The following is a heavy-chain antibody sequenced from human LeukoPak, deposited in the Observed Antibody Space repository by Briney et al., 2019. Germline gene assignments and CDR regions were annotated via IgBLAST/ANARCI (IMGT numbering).Heavy chain of an antibody. Sequence: GGSLRLSCAASGFTLSDYYMSWIRQAPGKGLEWVSYSSSSGSTIYYADSVKGRFAICRDNAKNSLYLQMNSLRAEDTAVYYCARRRDFIDYWGQGTLVTVSS. J-gene: IGHJ4*02. CDR3: ARRRDFIDY. D-gene: IGHD3/OR15-3a*01. CDR1: GFTLSDYY. CDR2: SSSSGSTI. V-gene: IGHV3-11*01.